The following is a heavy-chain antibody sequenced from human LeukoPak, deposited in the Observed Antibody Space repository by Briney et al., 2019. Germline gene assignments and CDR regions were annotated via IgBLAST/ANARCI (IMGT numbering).Heavy chain of an antibody. CDR2: INPANSDI. J-gene: IGHJ4*02. V-gene: IGHV5-51*01. CDR3: AGHLSSAWFGY. CDR1: GYSFTNYW. D-gene: IGHD6-25*01. Sequence: GECLKISCRTSGYSFTNYWIGWVRQMPGKGLEWLGNINPANSDITNSPSFQGQVTLSADKSISTAYLQWSSLKASDTAIYYCAGHLSSAWFGYLGQGTQVPVSP.